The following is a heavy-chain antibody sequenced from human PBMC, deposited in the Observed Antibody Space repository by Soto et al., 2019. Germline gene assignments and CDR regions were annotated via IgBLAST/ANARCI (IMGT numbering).Heavy chain of an antibody. Sequence: ASVKVSCKASGYTFTSYAMHWVRQAPGQRLEWMGWINAGNGNTKYSQKFQGRVTITRDTSASTAYMELSSLRSEDTAVYYCAKDTGYYECDAYWGQRSLDIGSS. V-gene: IGHV1-3*01. CDR1: GYTFTSYA. D-gene: IGHD3-22*01. J-gene: IGHJ4*02. CDR3: AKDTGYYECDAY. CDR2: INAGNGNT.